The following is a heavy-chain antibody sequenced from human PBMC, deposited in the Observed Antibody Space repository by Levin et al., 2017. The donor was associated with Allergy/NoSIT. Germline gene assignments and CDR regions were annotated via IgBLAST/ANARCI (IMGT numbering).Heavy chain of an antibody. CDR1: GFTFRSYW. V-gene: IGHV3-7*01. CDR2: IKQDGSEA. Sequence: LSLPCAASGFTFRSYWMRWVRQAPGKGLEWVATIKQDGSEAYSVDSVKGRFTVSRDNAKNSLYLQMNSLRAEDTAVYYCARAMTGTVGDSWGQGTLVTVST. J-gene: IGHJ4*02. CDR3: ARAMTGTVGDS. D-gene: IGHD1-1*01.